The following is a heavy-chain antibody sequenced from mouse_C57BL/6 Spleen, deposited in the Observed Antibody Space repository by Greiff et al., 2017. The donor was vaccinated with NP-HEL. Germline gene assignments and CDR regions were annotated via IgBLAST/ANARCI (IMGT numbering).Heavy chain of an antibody. CDR3: TTGTWDYYAMDY. Sequence: EVQLQQSGAELVRPGASVKLSCTASGFNIKDDYMHWVKQRPEQGLEWIGWIDPENGDTEYASKFQGKATITADTSSNTAYLQLSSLTSEDTAVYYCTTGTWDYYAMDYWGQGTSVTVSS. CDR1: GFNIKDDY. V-gene: IGHV14-4*01. D-gene: IGHD3-3*01. J-gene: IGHJ4*01. CDR2: IDPENGDT.